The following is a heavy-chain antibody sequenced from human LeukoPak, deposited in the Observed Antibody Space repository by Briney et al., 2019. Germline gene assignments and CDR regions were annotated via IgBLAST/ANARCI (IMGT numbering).Heavy chain of an antibody. D-gene: IGHD2-2*01. J-gene: IGHJ4*02. CDR3: ARVEKYQLTH. V-gene: IGHV3-53*01. CDR1: GFTFSSYS. CDR2: IYSGGST. Sequence: GGSLRLSCAASGFTFSSYSMNWVRQAPGKGLEWVSVIYSGGSTYYADSVKGRFTISRDNSKNTLYLQMNSLRAEDTAVYYCARVEKYQLTHWGQGTLVTVSS.